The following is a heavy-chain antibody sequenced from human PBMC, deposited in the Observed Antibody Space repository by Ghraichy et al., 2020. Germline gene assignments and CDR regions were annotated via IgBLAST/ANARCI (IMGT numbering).Heavy chain of an antibody. Sequence: SETLSLTCNVSGGSVSGSSYFWGWIHLPPNKGLEWIGSVYFTGSTHYNPSLKSRVTTSVDTSKNQFSLKLNSGTAADTAIYYCARHRVGYYDSRPYPYFDYWGQGTQVTVTS. V-gene: IGHV4-39*01. CDR1: GGSVSGSSYF. CDR2: VYFTGST. J-gene: IGHJ4*02. CDR3: ARHRVGYYDSRPYPYFDY. D-gene: IGHD3-22*01.